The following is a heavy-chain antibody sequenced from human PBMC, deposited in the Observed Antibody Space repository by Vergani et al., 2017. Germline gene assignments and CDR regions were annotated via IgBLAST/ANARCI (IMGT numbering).Heavy chain of an antibody. CDR1: GGTFSSYA. CDR2: IIPIFGTA. V-gene: IGHV1-69*01. CDR3: ARVPDFWSGYYTTEYYYYYGMDV. Sequence: QVQLVQSGAEVKKPGSSVKVSCKASGGTFSSYAISWVRQAPGQGLEWMGGIIPIFGTANYAQKFQGRVTITADESTSTAYMELSSLRSEDTAVYYWARVPDFWSGYYTTEYYYYYGMDVWGQGTTVTVSS. J-gene: IGHJ6*02. D-gene: IGHD3-3*01.